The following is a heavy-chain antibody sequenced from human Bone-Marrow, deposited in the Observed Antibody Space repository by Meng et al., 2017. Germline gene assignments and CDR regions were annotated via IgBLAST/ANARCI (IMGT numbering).Heavy chain of an antibody. Sequence: QVQLQESGPGLVKPSQTLSLTCTVSGGSISSGGYYWSWIRQHPGKGLEWIGYIYHSGSTNYNPSLKSRVTISVDKSKNQFSLKLSSVTAADTAVYYCARVSLQATIAAAGVVWFDPWGQGTLVTVSS. CDR3: ARVSLQATIAAAGVVWFDP. V-gene: IGHV4-31*03. CDR2: IYHSGST. D-gene: IGHD6-13*01. CDR1: GGSISSGGYY. J-gene: IGHJ5*02.